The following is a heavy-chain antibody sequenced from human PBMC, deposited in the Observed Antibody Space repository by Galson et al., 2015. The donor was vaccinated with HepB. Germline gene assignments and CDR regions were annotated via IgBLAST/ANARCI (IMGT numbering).Heavy chain of an antibody. CDR2: IYYSGST. CDR3: ARATSGIYYDSSGYYSL. D-gene: IGHD3-22*01. V-gene: IGHV4-31*03. CDR1: GGSISSGGYY. Sequence: TLSLTCTVSGGSISSGGYYWSWIRQHPGKGLEWIGYIYYSGSTYYNPSLKSRVTISVDTSKNQFSLKLSSVTAADTAVYYCARATSGIYYDSSGYYSLWGQGTLVTVSS. J-gene: IGHJ4*02.